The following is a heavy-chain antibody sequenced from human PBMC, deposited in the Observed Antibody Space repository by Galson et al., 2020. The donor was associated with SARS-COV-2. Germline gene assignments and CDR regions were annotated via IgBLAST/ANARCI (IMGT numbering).Heavy chain of an antibody. CDR2: IYSEGSST. V-gene: IGHV3-74*01. CDR3: ARGDMGNDYFDY. D-gene: IGHD7-27*01. CDR1: GFTFSSYW. Sequence: GGSPRLSCAASGFTFSSYWMHWVRQAPGKGLVWVSRIYSEGSSTSYADSVKGRFTISGDNAKNTLYLQMNSLRAEDTAVYYCARGDMGNDYFDYWGQGTLVTVSS. J-gene: IGHJ4*02.